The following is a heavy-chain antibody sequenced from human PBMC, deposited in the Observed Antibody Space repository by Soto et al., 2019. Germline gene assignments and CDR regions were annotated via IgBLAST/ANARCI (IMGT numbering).Heavy chain of an antibody. D-gene: IGHD3-10*01. CDR1: GGFTSTNNW. V-gene: IGHV4-4*02. Sequence: QLQLQESGPGLVRPSGTLSLTCAVSGGFTSTNNWWSWVRQPPGKGLVWIGDAYHSGSTEYNPSLKSRVSISVDKSQNQLSLKLTSATAADTAVYYCARSPPSSYYGGSGTFDYWGQGTLVTVSS. CDR2: AYHSGST. CDR3: ARSPPSSYYGGSGTFDY. J-gene: IGHJ4*02.